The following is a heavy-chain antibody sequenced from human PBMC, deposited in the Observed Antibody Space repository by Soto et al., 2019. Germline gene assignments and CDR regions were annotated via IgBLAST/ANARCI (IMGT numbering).Heavy chain of an antibody. CDR3: ATDYGDYPFV. D-gene: IGHD4-17*01. CDR1: GGTFSSYT. Sequence: QVQLVQSGAEVKKPGSSVKVSCKASGGTFSSYTISWVRQAPGQGLEWMGRIIPILGIANYAQKFQGRVXIXXDKSTSTAYMELSSLRSEDTAVYYCATDYGDYPFVWGQGTLVTVSS. V-gene: IGHV1-69*02. CDR2: IIPILGIA. J-gene: IGHJ4*02.